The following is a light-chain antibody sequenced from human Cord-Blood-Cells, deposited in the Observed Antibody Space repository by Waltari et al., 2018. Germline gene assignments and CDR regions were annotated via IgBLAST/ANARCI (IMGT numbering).Light chain of an antibody. CDR3: CSYAGSYFYV. Sequence: QSALTQPRSVSGSPGQSVTISCTGTSSDVGGSNYVSWYQQHPGKAPKLMIYDVSKRPSGVPDRFSGSKSGNTASLTISGLQAEDEADYYCCSYAGSYFYVFGTGTKVTVL. CDR2: DVS. CDR1: SSDVGGSNY. J-gene: IGLJ1*01. V-gene: IGLV2-11*01.